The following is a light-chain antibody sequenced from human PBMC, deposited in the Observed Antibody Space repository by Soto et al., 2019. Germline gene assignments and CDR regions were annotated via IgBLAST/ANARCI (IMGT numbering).Light chain of an antibody. CDR1: QNVSRF. Sequence: EIVLTQSPATLSLSPGERATLSCRASQNVSRFLAWYQRRPGQAPRLLIYDASNRASDIPARFSGTGSGTDFTLTISSLEPEDSAAYYCQQRSNWPPLTFGGGTKVDIK. J-gene: IGKJ4*01. CDR3: QQRSNWPPLT. V-gene: IGKV3-11*01. CDR2: DAS.